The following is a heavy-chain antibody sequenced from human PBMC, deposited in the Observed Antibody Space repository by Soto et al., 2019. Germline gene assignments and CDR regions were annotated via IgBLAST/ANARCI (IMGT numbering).Heavy chain of an antibody. Sequence: GSLRLSCAASGFTFSSYEMNWVRQAPGKGLEWVSYISSSGSTIYYADSVKGRFTISRDNAKNSLYLQMNSLRAEDTAVYYCLGYCSSTSCYAFDIWGQGTMVTVSS. D-gene: IGHD2-2*01. CDR3: LGYCSSTSCYAFDI. V-gene: IGHV3-48*03. J-gene: IGHJ3*02. CDR1: GFTFSSYE. CDR2: ISSSGSTI.